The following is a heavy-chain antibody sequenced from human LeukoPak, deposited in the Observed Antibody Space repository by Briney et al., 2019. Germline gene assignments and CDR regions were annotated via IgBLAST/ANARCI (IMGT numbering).Heavy chain of an antibody. CDR3: ARDEQGSGWYLEHAFDI. V-gene: IGHV7-4-1*02. CDR2: INTNTGNP. D-gene: IGHD6-19*01. Sequence: GASVKVSCKASGYTFTSYAMNWVRQAPGQGLEWMGWINTNTGNPTYAQGFTGRFVFSLDTSVSTAYLQISSLKAEDTAVYYCARDEQGSGWYLEHAFDIWGQGTMVTVSS. CDR1: GYTFTSYA. J-gene: IGHJ3*02.